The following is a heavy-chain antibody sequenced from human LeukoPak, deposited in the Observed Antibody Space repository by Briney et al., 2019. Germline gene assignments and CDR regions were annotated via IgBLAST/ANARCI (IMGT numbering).Heavy chain of an antibody. J-gene: IGHJ4*02. V-gene: IGHV3-30*18. D-gene: IGHD4-17*01. CDR2: ISDDGRSK. CDR3: AKRPSDYGDYVSYFGY. CDR1: GFSFISYG. Sequence: GGSLRLSCAASGFSFISYGMHWVRQAPGKGLEWGGVISDDGRSKDYADSVKGRFTISRDNSKDTLYLQMNRLRAEDTAVYYCAKRPSDYGDYVSYFGYWGQGTLVTVSS.